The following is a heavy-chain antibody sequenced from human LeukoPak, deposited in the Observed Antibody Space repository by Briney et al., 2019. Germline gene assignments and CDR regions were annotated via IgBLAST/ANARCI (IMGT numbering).Heavy chain of an antibody. Sequence: PSQTLSLTCTVSGDSISSGGYYWSWIRQHPGKGLEWIGYIYYSGSTYYNPSLKSRVTISVDTSKNQFSLKLSSVTAADTAVYYCARGANDFWSGPTTWFDPWGQGTLVTVSS. J-gene: IGHJ5*02. CDR2: IYYSGST. CDR3: ARGANDFWSGPTTWFDP. V-gene: IGHV4-31*03. CDR1: GDSISSGGYY. D-gene: IGHD3-3*01.